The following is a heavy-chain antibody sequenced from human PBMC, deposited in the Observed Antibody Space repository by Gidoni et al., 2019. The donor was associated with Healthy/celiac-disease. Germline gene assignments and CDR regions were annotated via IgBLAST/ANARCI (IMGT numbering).Heavy chain of an antibody. D-gene: IGHD2-2*01. J-gene: IGHJ6*02. Sequence: QVQLQESGPGMVKPSETLTLTCTVSGGPISSYYWSWIRQPPGKGLAWIGYIYYSVSTNYNPSLKSRVTISVDTSKNQFSLKLSSVTAADTAVYYCARVRCSSTSCYYYYGMDVWGQGTTVTVSS. CDR1: GGPISSYY. CDR3: ARVRCSSTSCYYYYGMDV. CDR2: IYYSVST. V-gene: IGHV4-59*01.